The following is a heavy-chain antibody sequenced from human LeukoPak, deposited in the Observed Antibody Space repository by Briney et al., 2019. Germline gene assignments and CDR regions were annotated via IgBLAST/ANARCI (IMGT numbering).Heavy chain of an antibody. CDR3: AKGIQRSGAYFSEFSIDY. D-gene: IGHD1-26*01. V-gene: IGHV3-23*01. CDR1: GFTFSSCA. Sequence: GGSLRLSCAGSGFTFSSCAMNWVRQAPGEGLEWVSGISGSGGSTYYADSVKGRFTISRDNSKNTLSLQVNSLRAEDTAVYYCAKGIQRSGAYFSEFSIDYWGQGTLVTVSS. CDR2: ISGSGGST. J-gene: IGHJ4*02.